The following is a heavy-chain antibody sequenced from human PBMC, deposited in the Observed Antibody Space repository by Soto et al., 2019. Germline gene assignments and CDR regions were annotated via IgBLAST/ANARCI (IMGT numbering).Heavy chain of an antibody. D-gene: IGHD6-13*01. Sequence: PSETLSLTCTVSGGSISSSSYYWGWIRQPPGKGLEWIGSIYYSGSTYYNPSLKSRVTISVDTSKNQFSLKLSSVTAADTAVYYCARLVAAGTDPYYYGMDVWGQGTTVTVSS. CDR3: ARLVAAGTDPYYYGMDV. J-gene: IGHJ6*02. V-gene: IGHV4-39*01. CDR2: IYYSGST. CDR1: GGSISSSSYY.